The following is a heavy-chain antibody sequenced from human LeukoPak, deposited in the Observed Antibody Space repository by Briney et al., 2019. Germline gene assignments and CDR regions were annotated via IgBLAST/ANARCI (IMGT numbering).Heavy chain of an antibody. Sequence: PGGSLRLSCAASGFTFSSYWMSWVRQAPGKGLEWVANIKQDGSEKYYVDSVKGRFTISRDNAKNSLYLQMNSLRAEDTAVYYCARETVTTFLNYYYYYGMDVWGQGTTVTVSS. J-gene: IGHJ6*02. CDR3: ARETVTTFLNYYYYYGMDV. CDR2: IKQDGSEK. V-gene: IGHV3-7*01. CDR1: GFTFSSYW. D-gene: IGHD4-17*01.